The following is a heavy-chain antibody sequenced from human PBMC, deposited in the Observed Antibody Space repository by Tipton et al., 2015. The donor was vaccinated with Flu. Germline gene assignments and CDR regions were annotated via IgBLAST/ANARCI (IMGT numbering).Heavy chain of an antibody. Sequence: GSLRLSCTVSGASVNGGSYYWTWIRQPPGKGLEWIGHISYSGTTNYNPSLKSRVTISVDTSKTQLSLKLSSVTAADTAVYYCARDVAAVPAAIRDWGQGTLVTVSS. J-gene: IGHJ4*02. D-gene: IGHD2-2*01. V-gene: IGHV4-61*01. CDR3: ARDVAAVPAAIRD. CDR2: ISYSGTT. CDR1: GASVNGGSYY.